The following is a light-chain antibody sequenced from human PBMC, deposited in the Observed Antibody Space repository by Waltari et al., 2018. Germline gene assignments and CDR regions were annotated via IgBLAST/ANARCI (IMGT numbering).Light chain of an antibody. CDR3: QHYLRLPVT. J-gene: IGKJ1*01. Sequence: VLTQYPGTLSLSLAEIATVSCRASQSVSRSLAGYQQKPGQAPRLLIYGAATRATGIPDRFSGSCSGTDFSLTISRLEPDDFAVYYCQHYLRLPVTFGQGTTVEI. CDR2: GAA. V-gene: IGKV3-20*01. CDR1: QSVSRS.